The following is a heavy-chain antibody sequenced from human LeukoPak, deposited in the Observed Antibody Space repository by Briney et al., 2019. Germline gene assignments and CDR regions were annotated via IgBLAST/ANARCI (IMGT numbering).Heavy chain of an antibody. D-gene: IGHD1-26*01. CDR1: GFTFSSHW. V-gene: IGHV3-7*01. CDR2: IKQDGSEK. J-gene: IGHJ4*02. Sequence: PGGSLRLSCAASGFTFSSHWMSWVRQAPGKGLEWVANIKQDGSEKYYVDSVKGRFTISRDNAKNSLYLQMNSLRAEDTAVYYCARSSPGLVVDTYYFDYWGQGTLVTVSS. CDR3: ARSSPGLVVDTYYFDY.